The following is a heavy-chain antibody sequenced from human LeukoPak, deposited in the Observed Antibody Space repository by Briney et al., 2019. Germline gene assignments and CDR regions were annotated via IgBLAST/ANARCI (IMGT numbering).Heavy chain of an antibody. J-gene: IGHJ4*02. Sequence: ASVKVSCKASGYTFTSYGISWVRQAPGQGLEWMGWISAYNGNTNYAQKLQGRVTMTTDTSTSTAYMELRSLRSDDTAVYYCARSREENTYYYASSGYYSFDYWGQGTLVTVSS. CDR2: ISAYNGNT. V-gene: IGHV1-18*01. CDR1: GYTFTSYG. D-gene: IGHD3-22*01. CDR3: ARSREENTYYYASSGYYSFDY.